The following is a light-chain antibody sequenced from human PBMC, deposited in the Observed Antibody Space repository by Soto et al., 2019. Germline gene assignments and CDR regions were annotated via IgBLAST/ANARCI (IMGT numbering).Light chain of an antibody. CDR1: QSVSSN. J-gene: IGKJ2*01. CDR3: QQYNNCPPYT. Sequence: EIVMTQSPATLSVSPGERATLSCRASQSVSSNLAWYQQKPGQAPRLLIYGASTSATGIPARFSGSGCGTEFTLTISSLQSEDFAAYYCQQYNNCPPYTFGQGTKVEIK. CDR2: GAS. V-gene: IGKV3-15*01.